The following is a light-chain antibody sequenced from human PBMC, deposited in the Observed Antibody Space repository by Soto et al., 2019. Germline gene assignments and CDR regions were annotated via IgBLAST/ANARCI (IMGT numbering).Light chain of an antibody. Sequence: EIVMTQSPATLSVSPGERATLSCRASQSVSSNLAWYQQKLGQAPRLLIYGASTRATGIPARFSGSRSETEFTLTISSLQSEDFAVYYCQQYNNWPRTFGQGTKVEIK. CDR1: QSVSSN. J-gene: IGKJ1*01. CDR3: QQYNNWPRT. V-gene: IGKV3-15*01. CDR2: GAS.